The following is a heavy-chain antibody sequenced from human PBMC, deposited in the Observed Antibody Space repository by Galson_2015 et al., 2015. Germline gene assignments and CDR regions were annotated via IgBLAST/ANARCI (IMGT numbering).Heavy chain of an antibody. J-gene: IGHJ4*02. CDR2: ISGSGGST. V-gene: IGHV3-23*01. CDR1: GFTFSSYA. D-gene: IGHD2-15*01. Sequence: SLRLSCAASGFTFSSYAMSWVRQAPGKGLEWVSAISGSGGSTYYADSVKGRFTISRDNSKNTLYLQMNSLRAEDTAVYYCAKSGYDCSGGSCYDFDYWGQGTLVIVSS. CDR3: AKSGYDCSGGSCYDFDY.